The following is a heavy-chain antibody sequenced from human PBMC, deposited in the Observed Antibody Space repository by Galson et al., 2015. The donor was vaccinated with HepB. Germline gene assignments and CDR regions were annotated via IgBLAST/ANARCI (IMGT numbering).Heavy chain of an antibody. Sequence: SLRLSCAVSGFTFSNYWMSWVRQAPGKGLEWVAIINQDGSETHYVDSVKGRFTISRDNAKNSLYLQLNSLRAEDTAVYFCARDKIVGATLFDYWGQGTLVTVSS. CDR2: INQDGSET. J-gene: IGHJ4*02. CDR1: GFTFSNYW. CDR3: ARDKIVGATLFDY. V-gene: IGHV3-7*01. D-gene: IGHD1-26*01.